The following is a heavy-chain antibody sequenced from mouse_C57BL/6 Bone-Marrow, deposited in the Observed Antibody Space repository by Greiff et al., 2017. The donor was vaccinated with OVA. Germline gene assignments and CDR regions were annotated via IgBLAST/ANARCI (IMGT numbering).Heavy chain of an antibody. J-gene: IGHJ3*01. CDR1: GFNIKDDY. Sequence: VQLQQSGAELVRPGASVKLSCTASGFNIKDDYMHWVKQRPEQGLEWIGWIDPENGDTEYASKFQGKATITADTSSNTAYLQLSSLTSEDTAVYYCTTLTNWDEVAYGGQGTLVTVSA. V-gene: IGHV14-4*01. D-gene: IGHD4-1*02. CDR2: IDPENGDT. CDR3: TTLTNWDEVAY.